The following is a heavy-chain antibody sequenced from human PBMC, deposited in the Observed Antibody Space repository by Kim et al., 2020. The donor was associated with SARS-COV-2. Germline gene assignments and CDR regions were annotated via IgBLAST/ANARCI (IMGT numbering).Heavy chain of an antibody. CDR2: IIPIFGTA. J-gene: IGHJ6*02. CDR1: GGTFSSYA. D-gene: IGHD3-10*01. CDR3: ARGASPYYYGSGNYRGMDV. Sequence: SVKVSCKASGGTFSSYAISWVRQAPGQGLEWMGGIIPIFGTANYAQKFQGRVTITADESTSTAYMELSSLRSEDTAVYYCARGASPYYYGSGNYRGMDVWGQGTTVTVSS. V-gene: IGHV1-69*13.